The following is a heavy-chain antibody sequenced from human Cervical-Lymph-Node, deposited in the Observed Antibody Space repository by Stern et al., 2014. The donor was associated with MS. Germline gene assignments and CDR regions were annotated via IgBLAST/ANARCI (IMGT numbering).Heavy chain of an antibody. CDR1: GGSISSRY. J-gene: IGHJ4*02. CDR3: ARLSTAVDF. V-gene: IGHV4-59*08. CDR2: ISHSGDT. Sequence: VQLVESGPGLVKPSETLSLTCAVSGGSISSRYWGWIRQPPGKGLEWIGLISHSGDTKYNPSLKSRVTLSLATSKNQFPLKVASVTAADTAVYYCARLSTAVDFWGQGTLVTVSS.